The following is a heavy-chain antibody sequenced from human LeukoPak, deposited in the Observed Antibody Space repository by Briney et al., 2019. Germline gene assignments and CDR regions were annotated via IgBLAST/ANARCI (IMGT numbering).Heavy chain of an antibody. CDR2: IYYSGST. CDR1: GGSISSYY. D-gene: IGHD4-17*01. J-gene: IGHJ4*02. V-gene: IGHV4-59*08. CDR3: ARHPGRISYGAFDY. Sequence: PSETLSLTCTVSGGSISSYYWSWIRQPPGKGLEWIGYIYYSGSTNYNPSLKSRVTISVDTTKNQFSLKLSSVTAADTAVYYCARHPGRISYGAFDYWGQGTLVTVSS.